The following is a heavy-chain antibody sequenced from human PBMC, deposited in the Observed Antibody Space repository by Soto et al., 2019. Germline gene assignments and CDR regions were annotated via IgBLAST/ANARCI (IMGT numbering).Heavy chain of an antibody. CDR2: IFYSGST. Sequence: SETLSVTCTLSCASISDNYWSWIRQPPGKGLEWIGYIFYSGSTNYNPSLESRVTISIDTPKNQFSLRLNSVTAADTAVYYCARIDPPLMLAWFDPWGQGTLVTVSS. D-gene: IGHD2-8*01. CDR1: CASISDNY. J-gene: IGHJ5*02. V-gene: IGHV4-59*01. CDR3: ARIDPPLMLAWFDP.